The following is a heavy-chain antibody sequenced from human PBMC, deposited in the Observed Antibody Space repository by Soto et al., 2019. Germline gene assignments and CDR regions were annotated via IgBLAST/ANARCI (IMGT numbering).Heavy chain of an antibody. CDR3: VRHWNDVETAFDY. CDR2: IDPSDSQT. Sequence: GESLKISCKGSGYSFAGYWITWVRQMPGKGLEWMGRIDPSDSQTYYSPSFRGHVTISAAKSITTVFLQWSSLRASDTAMYYCVRHWNDVETAFDYWDQGTLVTVSS. D-gene: IGHD1-1*01. J-gene: IGHJ4*02. CDR1: GYSFAGYW. V-gene: IGHV5-10-1*01.